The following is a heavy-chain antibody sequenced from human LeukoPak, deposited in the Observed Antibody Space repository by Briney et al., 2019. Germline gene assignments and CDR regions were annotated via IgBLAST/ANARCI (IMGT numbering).Heavy chain of an antibody. J-gene: IGHJ3*02. CDR1: GFTFSSYE. CDR3: AKHVAAAGIYSSFDI. CDR2: ISSSGSTI. Sequence: GGSLRLSCAASGFTFSSYEMNWVRQAPGKGLEWVSYISSSGSTIYYADSVKGRFTISRDNAKNSLYLQMNSLRAEDTAVYYCAKHVAAAGIYSSFDIWGQGTMVTVSS. D-gene: IGHD6-13*01. V-gene: IGHV3-48*03.